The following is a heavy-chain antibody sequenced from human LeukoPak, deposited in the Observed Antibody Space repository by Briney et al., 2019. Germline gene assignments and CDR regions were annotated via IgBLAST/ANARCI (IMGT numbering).Heavy chain of an antibody. V-gene: IGHV3-23*01. CDR2: ISGSGGST. D-gene: IGHD2-8*01. CDR1: GFTFRSYA. CDR3: ARGMGSRVDY. Sequence: GGSLRLSCAASGFTFRSYAMSWVRQAPGKGLGWVSAISGSGGSTYYADSVKGRFTISRDNSKNTLYLQMNSLRAEDTAVYYCARGMGSRVDYWGQGTLVTVSS. J-gene: IGHJ4*02.